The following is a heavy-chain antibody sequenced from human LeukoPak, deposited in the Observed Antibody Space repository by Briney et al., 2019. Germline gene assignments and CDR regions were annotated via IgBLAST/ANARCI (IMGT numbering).Heavy chain of an antibody. CDR2: IYYSGST. D-gene: IGHD3-10*01. CDR3: ARVVVRGVIIGMDV. CDR1: GGSISSSSYY. J-gene: IGHJ6*02. V-gene: IGHV4-39*07. Sequence: SETLSLTCTVSGGSISSSSYYWGWIRQPPGKGLEWIGSIYYSGSTYYNPSLKSRVTISVDTSKNQFSLKLSSVTAADTAVYYCARVVVRGVIIGMDVWGQGTTVTVSS.